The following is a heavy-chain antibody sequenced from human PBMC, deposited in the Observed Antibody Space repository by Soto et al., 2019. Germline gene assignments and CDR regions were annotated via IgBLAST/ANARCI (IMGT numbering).Heavy chain of an antibody. CDR1: GYTFTSYG. J-gene: IGHJ6*03. CDR2: ISAYNGNT. Sequence: QVRLVQSGAEVKKPGASVKVSCKASGYTFTSYGISWVRQAPGQGLEWMGWISAYNGNTNYAQKLQGRVTMTTDTSTSTAYMELRSLRSDDTAVYYCARGENLEEYYYYYYYMDVWGKGTTVTVSS. CDR3: ARGENLEEYYYYYYYMDV. V-gene: IGHV1-18*01.